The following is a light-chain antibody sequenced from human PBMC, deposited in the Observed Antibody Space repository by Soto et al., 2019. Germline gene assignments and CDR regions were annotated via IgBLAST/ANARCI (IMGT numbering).Light chain of an antibody. J-gene: IGKJ1*01. CDR3: QLYNTYWT. Sequence: DIRMTQSPSTLSASVGDRVTIACRASQTISSSWLAWYQQKPGKAPKVLIYKASTLESGVPSRFSGSGSGTELTLPISSLQPDEAATYYCQLYNTYWTFGQGTKVEIK. CDR1: QTISSSW. CDR2: KAS. V-gene: IGKV1-5*03.